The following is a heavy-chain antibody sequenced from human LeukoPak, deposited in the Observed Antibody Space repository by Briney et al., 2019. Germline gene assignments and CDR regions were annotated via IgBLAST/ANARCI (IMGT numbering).Heavy chain of an antibody. CDR2: IRSSSKYI. CDR3: ARDQSRCSGGTCYHFDAFDI. V-gene: IGHV3-21*01. CDR1: GFTFSSYS. Sequence: GGSLRLSCAASGFTFSSYSMNWVRQAPGEGLEWVSSIRSSSKYIYYADSVKGRFTLSRDDAKNSMYLQMNSLTAEDTAVYYCARDQSRCSGGTCYHFDAFDIWGEGTMVTVSS. D-gene: IGHD2-15*01. J-gene: IGHJ3*02.